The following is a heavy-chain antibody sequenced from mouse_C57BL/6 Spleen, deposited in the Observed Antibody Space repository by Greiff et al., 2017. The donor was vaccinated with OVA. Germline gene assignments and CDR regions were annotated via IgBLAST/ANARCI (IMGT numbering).Heavy chain of an antibody. CDR1: GYSITSGYY. D-gene: IGHD2-3*01. V-gene: IGHV3-6*01. Sequence: EVQLVESGPGLVKPSQSLSLTCSVTGYSITSGYYWNWIRQFPGNKLEWMGYISYDGSNNYNPSLKNRISITRDTSKNQFFLKLNSVTTEDTATYYCARDDDGYSHFDYWGQGTTLTVSS. CDR2: ISYDGSN. J-gene: IGHJ2*01. CDR3: ARDDDGYSHFDY.